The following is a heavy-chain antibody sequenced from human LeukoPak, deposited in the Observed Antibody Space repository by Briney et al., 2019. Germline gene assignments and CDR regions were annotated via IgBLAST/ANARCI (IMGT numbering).Heavy chain of an antibody. J-gene: IGHJ4*02. Sequence: ASVKVSCKASGYTFTSYGISWVRQAPGQGLEWMGWISAYNGNTNYAQKLQGRVTMTTDTSTSTAYMELRSLRSDDTAVYYCARDLPPLDSNGSVSDYWGQGTLVTVSS. D-gene: IGHD3-22*01. V-gene: IGHV1-18*01. CDR1: GYTFTSYG. CDR3: ARDLPPLDSNGSVSDY. CDR2: ISAYNGNT.